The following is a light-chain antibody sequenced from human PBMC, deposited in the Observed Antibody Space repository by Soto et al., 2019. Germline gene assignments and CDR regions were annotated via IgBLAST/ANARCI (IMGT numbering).Light chain of an antibody. CDR2: EVS. CDR3: SSYTSSSTLYV. Sequence: QSALTQPASVSRSPGQSITIPCTGTSSDVGGYNYVSWYQQHPGKAPKLMIYEVSNRPSGVSNRFSGSKSGNTASLTISGLQAEDEAYYYCSSYTSSSTLYVFGTGTKLTVL. J-gene: IGLJ1*01. V-gene: IGLV2-14*01. CDR1: SSDVGGYNY.